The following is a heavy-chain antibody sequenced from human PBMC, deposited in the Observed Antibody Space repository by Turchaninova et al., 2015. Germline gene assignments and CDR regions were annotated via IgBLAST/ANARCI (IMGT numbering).Heavy chain of an antibody. CDR2: IHYSGST. CDR3: AGGISPAAGDD. Sequence: QVHVQESVPRLVQPWGTLSLPCMLSSGSMRRYYWSWIRQPLGKGLEWIGYIHYSGSTNYNPALKSRVTISLDTSKNQFSLELSSVTAADTAVYYCAGGISPAAGDDWGQGTLVTVSS. CDR1: SGSMRRYY. V-gene: IGHV4-59*01. D-gene: IGHD6-13*01. J-gene: IGHJ4*02.